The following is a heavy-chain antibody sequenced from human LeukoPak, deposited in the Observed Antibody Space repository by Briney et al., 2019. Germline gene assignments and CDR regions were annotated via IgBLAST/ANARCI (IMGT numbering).Heavy chain of an antibody. CDR1: GFTFSGYS. CDR3: ARDQNGIAVY. CDR2: ISGSSTYT. J-gene: IGHJ4*02. D-gene: IGHD6-19*01. Sequence: GGSLRLSCAASGFTFSGYSMNWVRQAPGKGLEWVSSISGSSTYTYYTDSVKGRFTISRDSAKTSLYLQMNSLRAEDTAVYYCARDQNGIAVYWGQGTLVTVSS. V-gene: IGHV3-21*01.